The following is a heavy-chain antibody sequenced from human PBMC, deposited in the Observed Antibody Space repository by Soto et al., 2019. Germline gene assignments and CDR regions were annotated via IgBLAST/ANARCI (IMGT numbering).Heavy chain of an antibody. V-gene: IGHV3-30*03. D-gene: IGHD3-10*01. Sequence: GGSLRLSCAASGFTFSASAMHWARQAPGKGLEWVAVVSFDGRIESYADSVKGRFAISRDNSKNTLYLQMNSLRAEDTAVYYCARDQVVGYYGSGSYFYYYYYYGMDVWGQGTTVTVSS. CDR1: GFTFSASA. CDR3: ARDQVVGYYGSGSYFYYYYYYGMDV. CDR2: VSFDGRIE. J-gene: IGHJ6*02.